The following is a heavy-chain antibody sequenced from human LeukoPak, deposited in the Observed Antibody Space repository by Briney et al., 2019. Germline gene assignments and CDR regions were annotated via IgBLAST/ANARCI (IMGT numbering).Heavy chain of an antibody. CDR1: GFTFSSYS. CDR2: ISSSSSTI. Sequence: GGSLRLSCAASGFTFSSYSMNWVRQAPGKGLEWVSYISSSSSTIYYADSVKGRFTISRDNAKNSLYLQMNSLRAEDTAVYYCARVVDHDYGDYYLDYWGQGTLVTVSS. J-gene: IGHJ4*02. V-gene: IGHV3-48*01. CDR3: ARVVDHDYGDYYLDY. D-gene: IGHD4-17*01.